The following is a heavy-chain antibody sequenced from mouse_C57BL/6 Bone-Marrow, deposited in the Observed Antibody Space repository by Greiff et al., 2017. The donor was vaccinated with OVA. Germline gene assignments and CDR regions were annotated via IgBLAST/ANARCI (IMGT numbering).Heavy chain of an antibody. CDR1: GFSLTSYG. D-gene: IGHD1-1*01. V-gene: IGHV2-2*01. Sequence: VQVVESGPGLVQPSQSLSITCTVSGFSLTSYGVHWVRQSPGKGLEWLGVIWSGGSTDYNAAFISRLSISKDNSKSQVFFKMNSLQADDTAIYYCARGPYYYGSSLDYWGQGTTLTVSS. CDR3: ARGPYYYGSSLDY. J-gene: IGHJ2*01. CDR2: IWSGGST.